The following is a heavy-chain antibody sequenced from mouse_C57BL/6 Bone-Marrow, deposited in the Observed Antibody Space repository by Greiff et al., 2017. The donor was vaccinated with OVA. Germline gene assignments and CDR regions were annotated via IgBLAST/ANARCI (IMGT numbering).Heavy chain of an antibody. CDR3: ARSTAQATAY. V-gene: IGHV1-54*01. Sequence: QVQLQQSGAELVRPGTSVKVSCKASGYAFTNYLIEWVKQRPGQGLEWIGVINPGSGGTNYNEKFKGKATLTADKSSSTAYMELRSLTSEDSAVYFCARSTAQATAYWGQGTLVTVSA. D-gene: IGHD3-2*02. J-gene: IGHJ3*01. CDR1: GYAFTNYL. CDR2: INPGSGGT.